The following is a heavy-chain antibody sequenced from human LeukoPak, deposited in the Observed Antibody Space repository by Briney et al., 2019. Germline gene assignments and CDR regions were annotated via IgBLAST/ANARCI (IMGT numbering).Heavy chain of an antibody. Sequence: GGSLRLSCAASGFTFSSYSMNWVRQAPGKGLEWVSSISSSSSYIYYADSVKGRFTISRDNSKNTLYLQMNSLRAEDTAVYYCAKNRRGRYYDSSGYSFDYWGQGTLVTVSS. CDR3: AKNRRGRYYDSSGYSFDY. J-gene: IGHJ4*02. D-gene: IGHD3-22*01. V-gene: IGHV3-21*01. CDR2: ISSSSSYI. CDR1: GFTFSSYS.